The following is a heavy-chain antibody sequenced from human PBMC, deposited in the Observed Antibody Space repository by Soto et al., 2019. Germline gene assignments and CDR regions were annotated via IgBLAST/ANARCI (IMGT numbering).Heavy chain of an antibody. CDR2: INHSGST. D-gene: IGHD6-13*01. J-gene: IGHJ4*02. CDR1: GGSFSGYY. CDR3: ARGSHLGLAAAYY. V-gene: IGHV4-34*01. Sequence: QVQLQQWGAGLLKPSETLSLTCAVSGGSFSGYYWSWIRQPPGQGLEWIGEINHSGSTNYNPSLKSRVTISVATSKNQFSLTLSSVTAADTAVYYCARGSHLGLAAAYYWGQGTLVTVSS.